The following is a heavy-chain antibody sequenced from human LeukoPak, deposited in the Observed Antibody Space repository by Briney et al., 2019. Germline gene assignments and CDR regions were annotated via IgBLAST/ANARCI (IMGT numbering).Heavy chain of an antibody. J-gene: IGHJ6*03. CDR3: ARGYCSGGSCYGNYYYYYMDV. V-gene: IGHV1-69*01. CDR1: GGTFSSYA. Sequence: SVKVSCKASGGTFSSYAISWVRQAPGQGLEWMGGIIPIFGTANYAQKFQGRVTITADESTGTAYMELSSLRSEDTAVYYCARGYCSGGSCYGNYYYYYMDVCGKGTTVTVSS. CDR2: IIPIFGTA. D-gene: IGHD2-15*01.